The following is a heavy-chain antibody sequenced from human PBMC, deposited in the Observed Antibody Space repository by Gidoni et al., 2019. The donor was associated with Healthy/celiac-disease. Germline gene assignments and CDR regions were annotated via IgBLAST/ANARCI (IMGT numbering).Heavy chain of an antibody. V-gene: IGHV4-4*02. CDR2: IYHSGSS. CDR3: ARDAPKSSGWYRNGFDI. D-gene: IGHD6-19*01. Sequence: QVQLQESGPGLVKPSGTLSLTCAVSGGSISSSNWWSWVRQPPGKGLEWIGEIYHSGSSNYNPSLKSRVTISVDKSKNQFSLKLSSVTAADTAVYYCARDAPKSSGWYRNGFDIWGQGTMVTVSS. CDR1: GGSISSSNW. J-gene: IGHJ3*02.